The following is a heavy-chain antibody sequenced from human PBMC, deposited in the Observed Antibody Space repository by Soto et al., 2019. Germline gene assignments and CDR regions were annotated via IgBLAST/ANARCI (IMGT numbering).Heavy chain of an antibody. J-gene: IGHJ4*02. CDR2: IITSSGTA. CDR3: AADYYDSSGYSYVADFDY. Sequence: QVQLVQSGAEVKPPGSSVKVSCKASGGTFTSYVVSWVRQAPGQGLEWMGGIITSSGTAKYSQKFQGRVTITADISSNKASMDLSSLRSEDTAVYYCAADYYDSSGYSYVADFDYWGQGTLVSLSS. CDR1: GGTFTSYV. D-gene: IGHD3-22*01. V-gene: IGHV1-69*06.